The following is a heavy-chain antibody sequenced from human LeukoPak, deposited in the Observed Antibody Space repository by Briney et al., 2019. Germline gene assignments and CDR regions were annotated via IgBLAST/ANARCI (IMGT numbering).Heavy chain of an antibody. CDR2: LYYTGST. CDR3: ARVRGTFETD. J-gene: IGHJ1*01. CDR1: GASISTYY. D-gene: IGHD2/OR15-2a*01. V-gene: IGHV4-59*01. Sequence: SETLSLTCTVSGASISTYYWSWIRQPPGKGLEWIGYLYYTGSTTYSPSLKSRVTMSVDTSKSQFSLKLNSVTAADTAIYYCARVRGTFETDWGQGTLVTVSS.